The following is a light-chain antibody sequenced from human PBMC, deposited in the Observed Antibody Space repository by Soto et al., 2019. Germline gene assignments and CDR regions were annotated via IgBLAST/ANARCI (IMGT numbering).Light chain of an antibody. J-gene: IGKJ5*01. CDR2: KAS. CDR1: QSISSC. CDR3: QQGNSTPIT. Sequence: QCPGPLSQSQVNRATXSCRASQSISSCVRWYQQKPGKAPNLLMYKASTGKSGVPSRFSGSGSGTEFTLTSSSLQPEDFATYYCQQGNSTPITFGGGTRVEIK. V-gene: IGKV1-39*01.